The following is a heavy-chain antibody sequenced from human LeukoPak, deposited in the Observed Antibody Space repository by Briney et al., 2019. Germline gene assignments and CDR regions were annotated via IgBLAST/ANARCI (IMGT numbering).Heavy chain of an antibody. J-gene: IGHJ5*01. CDR1: GFTFSNYW. Sequence: GGSLRLSCAASGFTFSNYWMHWVRQAPGKGLVWVSRIISVGGSTSYADSVKGRFTISRDNAKNTLYLQMNSLRAEDTAMYYCARGESSYCGGVFHFASWGQGTLVTISS. CDR3: ARGESSYCGGVFHFAS. CDR2: IISVGGST. D-gene: IGHD2-21*01. V-gene: IGHV3-74*01.